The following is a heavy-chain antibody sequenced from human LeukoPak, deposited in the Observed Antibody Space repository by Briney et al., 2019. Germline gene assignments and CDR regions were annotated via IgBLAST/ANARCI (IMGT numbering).Heavy chain of an antibody. CDR2: IYHSGST. D-gene: IGHD6-13*01. J-gene: IGHJ5*02. CDR1: GGSISSGGYS. CDR3: ARRTAAAGWFDP. V-gene: IGHV4-30-2*01. Sequence: PSETLSLTCAVSGGSISSGGYSWSWIRQPPGKGLEWIGYIYHSGSTYYNPSLKSRVTISVDTSKNQFSLKLSSVTAADTAVYYCARRTAAAGWFDPWGQGTLVTVSS.